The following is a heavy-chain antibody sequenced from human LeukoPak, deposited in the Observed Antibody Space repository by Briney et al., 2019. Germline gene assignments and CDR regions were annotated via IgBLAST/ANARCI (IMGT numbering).Heavy chain of an antibody. V-gene: IGHV3-23*01. CDR2: IGGDGAGT. Sequence: GGSLRLSCAASGLTFSDYAMSWVRQARGKGLEWVSSIGGDGAGTYYADSVKGRFIISRDNSKSTVFLQMNSLTAEDTALYFCVRDGEGVAISVNFWFDPWGQGTLVTVSS. J-gene: IGHJ5*02. D-gene: IGHD3-10*01. CDR1: GLTFSDYA. CDR3: VRDGEGVAISVNFWFDP.